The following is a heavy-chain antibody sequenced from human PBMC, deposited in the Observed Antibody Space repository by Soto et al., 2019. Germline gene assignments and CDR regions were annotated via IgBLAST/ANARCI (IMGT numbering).Heavy chain of an antibody. CDR3: AKDTRYCSGGSCYPYFQH. Sequence: PGGSRRLSCAASGFTFSSYVMHWVRQAPGKGLEWVAVISYDGSNKYYADSVKGRFTISRDNSKNTLYLQMNSLRAEDTAVYYCAKDTRYCSGGSCYPYFQHWGQGTLVTVPS. J-gene: IGHJ1*01. V-gene: IGHV3-30*18. D-gene: IGHD2-15*01. CDR1: GFTFSSYV. CDR2: ISYDGSNK.